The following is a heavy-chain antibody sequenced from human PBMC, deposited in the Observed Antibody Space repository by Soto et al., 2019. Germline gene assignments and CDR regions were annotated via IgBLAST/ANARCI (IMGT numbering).Heavy chain of an antibody. CDR3: AKDLRPGLIVPTKSGFDS. CDR2: TSNNGNT. J-gene: IGHJ5*01. D-gene: IGHD2-21*01. Sequence: GGSLRLSCEASGFPFNTYAMTWFRQVPGMGLEWVSTTSNNGNTDFAESVRGRFTVSRDNSKNILYLQMTNLRVEDAAIYFCAKDLRPGLIVPTKSGFDSWGQGTLVTVSS. CDR1: GFPFNTYA. V-gene: IGHV3-23*01.